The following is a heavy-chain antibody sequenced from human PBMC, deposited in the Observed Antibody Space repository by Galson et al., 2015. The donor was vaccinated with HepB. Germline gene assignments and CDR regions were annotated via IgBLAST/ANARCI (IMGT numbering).Heavy chain of an antibody. CDR1: GFSFFDYA. CDR3: AKELFSLREYKVGEIVPSEQYGIYV. CDR2: ISDSGDTT. V-gene: IGHV3-23*01. Sequence: SLRLSCATSGFSFFDYAMSWVRQAPGKGLEWVSVISDSGDTTNYADSVKGRFIISRDNSKSILYLQMNSLRDEDTAVYYCAKELFSLREYKVGEIVPSEQYGIYVWGQGTTATVSS. D-gene: IGHD1/OR15-1a*01. J-gene: IGHJ6*02.